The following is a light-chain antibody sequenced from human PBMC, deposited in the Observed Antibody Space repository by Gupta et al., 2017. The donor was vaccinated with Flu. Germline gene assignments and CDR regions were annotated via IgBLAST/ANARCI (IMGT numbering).Light chain of an antibody. CDR3: SSYTSSSTLLWV. CDR2: EVS. Sequence: SALPHPASVSGSPGQPTTIPGIEPSTDVGGYNYVSWYQQHPGKAPKLMIYEVSNRPSGVSNRFSGSKSGNTASLTISGLQAEDEADYYCSSYTSSSTLLWVFGGGTKLTVL. V-gene: IGLV2-14*01. J-gene: IGLJ3*02. CDR1: STDVGGYNY.